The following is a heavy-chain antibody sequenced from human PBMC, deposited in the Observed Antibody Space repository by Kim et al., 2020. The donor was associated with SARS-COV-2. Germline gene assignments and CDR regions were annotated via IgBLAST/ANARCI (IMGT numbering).Heavy chain of an antibody. Sequence: GGSLRLSCAASGFTFSNYWMTWVRQAPGKGLEWVANIKHDGSEKYSVDSVKGRFTISRDNAKNSLYLQMNSLGAEDTAVYYCARGITGRGWYFGLWGRGTLITVSS. CDR1: GFTFSNYW. CDR3: ARGITGRGWYFGL. J-gene: IGHJ2*01. D-gene: IGHD3-16*01. CDR2: IKHDGSEK. V-gene: IGHV3-7*01.